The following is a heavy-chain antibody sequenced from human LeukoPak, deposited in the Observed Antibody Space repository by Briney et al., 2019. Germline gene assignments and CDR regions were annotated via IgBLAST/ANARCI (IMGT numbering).Heavy chain of an antibody. CDR3: ARDGRRVDAFDI. D-gene: IGHD6-25*01. Sequence: SETLSLTCTVSGGSISSYYWSWIRQPPGKGLEWIGYIYYSGSTYYNPSLKSRVTISVDTSKNQFSLKLSSVTAADTAVYYCARDGRRVDAFDIWGQGTMVTVSS. CDR1: GGSISSYY. V-gene: IGHV4-30-4*08. J-gene: IGHJ3*02. CDR2: IYYSGST.